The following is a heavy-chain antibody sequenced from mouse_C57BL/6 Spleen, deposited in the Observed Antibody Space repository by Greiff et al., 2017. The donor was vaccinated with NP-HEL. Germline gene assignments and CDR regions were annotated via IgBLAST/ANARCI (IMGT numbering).Heavy chain of an antibody. D-gene: IGHD2-4*01. CDR3: ARRSDYDGFDC. CDR1: GYTFTSYW. Sequence: QVQLQQPGAELVRPGTSVKLSCKASGYTFTSYWMHWVKQRPGQGLEWIGVIDPSDSYTNYNQKFKGKATLTVDTSSSTAYMQLSSLTSEDSAVYYCARRSDYDGFDCWGQGATLTV. V-gene: IGHV1-59*01. CDR2: IDPSDSYT. J-gene: IGHJ2*01.